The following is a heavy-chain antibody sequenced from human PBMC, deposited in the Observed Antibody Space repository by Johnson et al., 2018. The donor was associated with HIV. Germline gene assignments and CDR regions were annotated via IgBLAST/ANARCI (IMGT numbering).Heavy chain of an antibody. Sequence: QVQLVESGGRVVRPGGSLRLSCAASGFTFSSYGMHWVRQAPGKGLEWVAVVSYDGTNKYYADSVKGRFTISRDNSKNTLYLEMNSLRAEDTAVYYCASGAYYDFWSGEAFDIWGQGTMVTVSS. D-gene: IGHD3-3*01. V-gene: IGHV3-30*19. CDR1: GFTFSSYG. CDR3: ASGAYYDFWSGEAFDI. J-gene: IGHJ3*02. CDR2: VSYDGTNK.